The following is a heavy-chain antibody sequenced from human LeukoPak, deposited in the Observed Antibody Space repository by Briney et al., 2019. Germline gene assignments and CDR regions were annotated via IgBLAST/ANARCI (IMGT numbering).Heavy chain of an antibody. J-gene: IGHJ4*02. CDR1: GGSISSYY. Sequence: SETLSLTCTVSGGSISSYYWSWIRQPAGKGLEWIGRIYTSGSTNYNPSLKSRVTISVDRSKSQFSLKLSSVTAADTAVYYCARSYCSSTSCYYFDYWGQGTLVTVSS. V-gene: IGHV4-4*07. CDR2: IYTSGST. CDR3: ARSYCSSTSCYYFDY. D-gene: IGHD2-2*01.